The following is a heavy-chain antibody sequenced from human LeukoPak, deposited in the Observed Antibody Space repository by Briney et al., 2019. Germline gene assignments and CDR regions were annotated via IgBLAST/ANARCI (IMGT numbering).Heavy chain of an antibody. J-gene: IGHJ5*02. CDR2: INPSGTGT. CDR3: GRDNWVRDEGWWSNP. D-gene: IGHD5-24*01. V-gene: IGHV1-46*01. Sequence: GASVKVSCKASGYTITNNWMHWVRQAPGQGLEWMGVINPSGTGTSYAQKFQGRVTLTRDISTSTDYLELSSLRSEDTAVYYCGRDNWVRDEGWWSNPWGEGTLVTASS. CDR1: GYTITNNW.